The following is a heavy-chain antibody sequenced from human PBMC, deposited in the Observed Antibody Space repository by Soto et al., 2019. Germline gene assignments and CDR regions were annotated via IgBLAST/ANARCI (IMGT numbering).Heavy chain of an antibody. CDR1: GFTFSNAW. D-gene: IGHD3-3*01. CDR2: IKSKTDGGTT. CDR3: TSLRMDYDFWSGYYNYYYYGMDV. J-gene: IGHJ6*02. V-gene: IGHV3-15*01. Sequence: GGSLRLSCAASGFTFSNAWMSWVRQAPGKGLEWVGRIKSKTDGGTTDYAAPVKGRFTISRDDSKNTLYLQMNSLKTEDTAVYYCTSLRMDYDFWSGYYNYYYYGMDVWGQGTTVTVSS.